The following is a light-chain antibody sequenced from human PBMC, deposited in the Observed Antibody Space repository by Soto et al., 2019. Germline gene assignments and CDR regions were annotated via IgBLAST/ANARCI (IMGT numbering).Light chain of an antibody. CDR3: QQYNNWPPIT. CDR2: GTS. V-gene: IGKV3-15*01. Sequence: IVMTQSPATLSVSPWERSTLSCMASQSVSSDLAWYQQKPGQAPRLLIYGTSTRAPGIPPRFSGSGSGTEFTLTISSLQSEDFALYYCQQYNNWPPITFGQGTRLEIK. J-gene: IGKJ5*01. CDR1: QSVSSD.